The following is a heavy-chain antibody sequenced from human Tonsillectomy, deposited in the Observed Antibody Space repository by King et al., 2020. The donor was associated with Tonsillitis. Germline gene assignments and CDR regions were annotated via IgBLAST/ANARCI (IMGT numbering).Heavy chain of an antibody. CDR3: AKVDSTGWSPYYYYFYAMDV. CDR2: ISHDGRDI. J-gene: IGHJ6*02. V-gene: IGHV3-30*18. D-gene: IGHD6-19*01. Sequence: VQLVESGGGVVQPGRSLRLSCAASGFTFSTYGMHWVRQAPGRGLEWVAVISHDGRDIYYGDSVKGRFTISRDNSKNTLYLQMNSLRAEDTAMYYCAKVDSTGWSPYYYYFYAMDVWGQGATVTVSS. CDR1: GFTFSTYG.